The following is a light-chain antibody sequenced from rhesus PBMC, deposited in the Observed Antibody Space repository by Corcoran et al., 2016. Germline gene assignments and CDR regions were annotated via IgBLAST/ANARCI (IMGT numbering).Light chain of an antibody. CDR3: LQYSSSPYS. CDR1: QSISSW. CDR2: KAS. J-gene: IGKJ2*01. Sequence: DIQMTQSPSSLSASVGDTVTITCRASQSISSWLDWYQQQPGKSPTLLIYKASSLQSGVPSRFRGSGSGTDFTLTISSLQPEDFATYYCLQYSSSPYSFGQGTKVEIK. V-gene: IGKV1-22*01.